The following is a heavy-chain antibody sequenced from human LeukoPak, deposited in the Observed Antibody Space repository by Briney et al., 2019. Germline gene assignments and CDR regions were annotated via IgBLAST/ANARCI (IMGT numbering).Heavy chain of an antibody. Sequence: ASVKVSCIASGYTLPGYYMHCVLQAPGQGLEWMGWINPDSGGTNFAQKFQGRVTMTRDTSISTAYMELSRLRSDDTAVYYCGRDFRDSLDYWGQGTLVTVSS. CDR3: GRDFRDSLDY. CDR2: INPDSGGT. CDR1: GYTLPGYY. V-gene: IGHV1-2*02. J-gene: IGHJ4*02.